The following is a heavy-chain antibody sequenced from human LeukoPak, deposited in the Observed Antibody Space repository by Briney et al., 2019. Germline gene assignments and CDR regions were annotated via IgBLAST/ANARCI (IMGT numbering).Heavy chain of an antibody. Sequence: QAGGSPRLSCAASGFTFSTYNMSWVRQAPGKGLEWVSYISPSSTTIYYADSVKGRFTISRDNAKNSLYLQMNSLREEDTAVYYCARDVVVRAAFDIWGQGTMVTVSS. V-gene: IGHV3-48*02. J-gene: IGHJ3*02. CDR3: ARDVVVRAAFDI. D-gene: IGHD2-15*01. CDR2: ISPSSTTI. CDR1: GFTFSTYN.